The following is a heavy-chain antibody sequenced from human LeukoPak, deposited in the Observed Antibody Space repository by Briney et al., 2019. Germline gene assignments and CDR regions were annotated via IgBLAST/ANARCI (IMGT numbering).Heavy chain of an antibody. CDR1: VLTLRRYA. D-gene: IGHD2-15*01. V-gene: IGHV3-23*01. J-gene: IGHJ4*01. CDR3: APTAVRGGY. Sequence: PGGSLRLSCAASVLTLRRYAMSGVRQAPGKGLEWVSAISGTGGNTYYADAVKGRVTISRDNSKNTLYLQMNSLRVEDTAVYYCAPTAVRGGYWGHGTLVTVSS. CDR2: ISGTGGNT.